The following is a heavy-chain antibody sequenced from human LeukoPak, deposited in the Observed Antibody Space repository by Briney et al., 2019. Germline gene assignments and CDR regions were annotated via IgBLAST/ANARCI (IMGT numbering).Heavy chain of an antibody. CDR1: GGSFSGYS. Sequence: SETLSLTCAVYGGSFSGYSWSWIRQPPGKGLEWIGEINHSGSTSYNPSLKSRVTISVDTSKNQFSLKLSSVTAADTAVYYCARWGLYYYGSGSYYTRHWFDPWGQGTLVTVSS. J-gene: IGHJ5*02. CDR2: INHSGST. CDR3: ARWGLYYYGSGSYYTRHWFDP. V-gene: IGHV4-34*01. D-gene: IGHD3-10*01.